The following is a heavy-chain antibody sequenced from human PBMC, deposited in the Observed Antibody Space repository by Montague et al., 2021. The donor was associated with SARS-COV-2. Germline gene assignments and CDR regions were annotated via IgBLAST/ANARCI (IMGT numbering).Heavy chain of an antibody. CDR3: ARWDPQTLTLIGLRGKSASDY. D-gene: IGHD4-23*01. CDR2: INDRGVTNY. J-gene: IGHJ4*02. V-gene: IGHV4-34*01. CDR1: GESFSGFF. Sequence: SETLSLTCAVCGESFSGFFWGWIRQPPGKGLEWIAEINDRGVTNYNYNPSLGSRVTISADTSKNQFFLKLRSVTAADTGVYYCARWDPQTLTLIGLRGKSASDYWGQGTLVTVSS.